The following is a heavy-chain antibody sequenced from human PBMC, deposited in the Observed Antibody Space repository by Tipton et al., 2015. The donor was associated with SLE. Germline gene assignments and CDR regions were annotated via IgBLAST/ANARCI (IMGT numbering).Heavy chain of an antibody. D-gene: IGHD2-15*01. CDR1: GFTVSDYG. Sequence: SLRLSCAASGFTVSDYGMHWVRQAPGKGLEWVAFIRYDGSDKDYTDSVKGRFTISRDNSKNTLYLQMNSLRAEDTAVYYCAGARQGYCSGGTCYVLDYWGQGTLVTVSS. J-gene: IGHJ4*02. CDR3: AGARQGYCSGGTCYVLDY. V-gene: IGHV3-30*02. CDR2: IRYDGSDK.